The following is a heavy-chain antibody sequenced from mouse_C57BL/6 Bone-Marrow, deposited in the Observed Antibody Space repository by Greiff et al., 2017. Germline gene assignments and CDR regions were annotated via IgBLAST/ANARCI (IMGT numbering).Heavy chain of an antibody. Sequence: DVQLVESGGGLVKPGGSLKLSCAASGFTFSSYAMSWVRQTPEKRLEWVATISDGGSYTYYPDNVKGRFTISRDNAKNNLYLQMSHLKSEDTAMYYCARGSNYVAYWGQGTLVTVSA. V-gene: IGHV5-4*01. D-gene: IGHD2-5*01. CDR2: ISDGGSYT. CDR3: ARGSNYVAY. J-gene: IGHJ3*01. CDR1: GFTFSSYA.